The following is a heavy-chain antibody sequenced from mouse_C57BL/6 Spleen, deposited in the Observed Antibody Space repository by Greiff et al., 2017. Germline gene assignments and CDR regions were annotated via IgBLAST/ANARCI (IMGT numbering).Heavy chain of an antibody. Sequence: QLQQSGAELVKPGASVKISCKASGYAFSSYWMNWVKQRPGKGLEWIGQIYPGDGDTNYNGKFKGKATLTADKSSSTAYMQLSSLTSEDSAVYFCARARETAQAPFAYWGQGTLVTVSA. CDR3: ARARETAQAPFAY. J-gene: IGHJ3*01. CDR2: IYPGDGDT. D-gene: IGHD3-2*02. V-gene: IGHV1-80*01. CDR1: GYAFSSYW.